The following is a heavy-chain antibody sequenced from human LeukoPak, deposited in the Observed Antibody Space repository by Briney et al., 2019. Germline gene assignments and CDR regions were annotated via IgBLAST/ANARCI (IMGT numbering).Heavy chain of an antibody. D-gene: IGHD4-17*01. CDR1: GYTFTGYY. Sequence: ASVKVSCKASGYTFTGYYMHWVRQAPGQGLEWMGRINPNSGGTNYAQKFQGRVTMTRATSISTAYMEMSRLRSDDTAVYYCARTTVTTVGFYWGQGTLVTVAS. J-gene: IGHJ4*02. CDR2: INPNSGGT. CDR3: ARTTVTTVGFY. V-gene: IGHV1-2*06.